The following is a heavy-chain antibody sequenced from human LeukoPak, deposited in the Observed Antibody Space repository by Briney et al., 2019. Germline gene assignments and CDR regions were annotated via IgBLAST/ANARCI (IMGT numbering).Heavy chain of an antibody. Sequence: PSETLSLTCAVYGGSFSGYYWSWIRQPPGKGLEWIGEINHSGSTNCNPSLKSRVTISVDTSKNQFSLKLSSVTAADTAVYYCARGRGWWELLKSWFDPWGQGTLVTVSS. CDR3: ARGRGWWELLKSWFDP. CDR2: INHSGST. V-gene: IGHV4-34*01. J-gene: IGHJ5*02. CDR1: GGSFSGYY. D-gene: IGHD1-26*01.